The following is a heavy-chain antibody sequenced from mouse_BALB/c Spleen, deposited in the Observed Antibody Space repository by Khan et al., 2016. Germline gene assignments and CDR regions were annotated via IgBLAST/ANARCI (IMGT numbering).Heavy chain of an antibody. Sequence: EVQLQESGPGLVKPSQTVSLTCTVTGISITTGNYRWSWIRQFPGNKLEWIGYIYYSGTITYNPSLTSRTTITRDTSKNQFFLEMNSLTAEDTAPYYCARLRGSYYGNWLGYWGQGTTLTVST. CDR2: IYYSGTI. V-gene: IGHV3-5*02. CDR1: GISITTGNYR. CDR3: ARLRGSYYGNWLGY. J-gene: IGHJ2*01. D-gene: IGHD2-10*01.